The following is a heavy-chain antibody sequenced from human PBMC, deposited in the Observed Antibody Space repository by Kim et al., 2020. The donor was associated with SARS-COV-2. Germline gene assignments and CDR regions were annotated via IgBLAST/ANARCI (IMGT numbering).Heavy chain of an antibody. Sequence: SETLSLTCTVSGYSISSGYYWGWIRQPPGKGLEWIGSIYHSGSTYYNPSLKSRVTISVDTSKNQFSLKLSSVTAADTAVYYCARIEYSYGLYYFDYWGQGTLVTVSS. CDR3: ARIEYSYGLYYFDY. V-gene: IGHV4-38-2*02. D-gene: IGHD5-18*01. CDR1: GYSISSGYY. CDR2: IYHSGST. J-gene: IGHJ4*02.